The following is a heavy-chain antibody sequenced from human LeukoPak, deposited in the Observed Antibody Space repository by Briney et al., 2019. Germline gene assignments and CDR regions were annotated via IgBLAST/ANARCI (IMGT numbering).Heavy chain of an antibody. Sequence: SETLSLTCTVSGGSISSYYWSWIRQPPGKGLEWIGYIYYSGSTNYNPSLKSRVTISVDTSKNQFSLKLSSVTAADTAVYYCARDSDYGDPDYWGQGTLVTVSS. J-gene: IGHJ4*02. CDR3: ARDSDYGDPDY. D-gene: IGHD4-17*01. CDR2: IYYSGST. V-gene: IGHV4-59*01. CDR1: GGSISSYY.